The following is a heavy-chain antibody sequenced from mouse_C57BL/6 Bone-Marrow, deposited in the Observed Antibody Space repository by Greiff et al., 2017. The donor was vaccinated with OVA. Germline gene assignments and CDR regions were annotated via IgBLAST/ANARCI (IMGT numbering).Heavy chain of an antibody. CDR3: ARSEAYGRYFDV. CDR2: IDPSDSYT. V-gene: IGHV1-69*01. J-gene: IGHJ3*01. D-gene: IGHD1-1*01. CDR1: GYTFTSYW. Sequence: QVQLQQPGAELVMPGASVKLSCKASGYTFTSYWMHWVKQRPGQGLEWIGEIDPSDSYTNYNQKFKGKSTLTVDKSSSTAYMQLSSLTSEDSAVYYCARSEAYGRYFDVWGQGTLVTVSA.